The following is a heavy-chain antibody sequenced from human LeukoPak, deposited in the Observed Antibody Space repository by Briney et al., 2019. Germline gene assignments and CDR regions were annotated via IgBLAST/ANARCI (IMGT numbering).Heavy chain of an antibody. CDR2: INPNSGGT. J-gene: IGHJ6*03. D-gene: IGHD6-13*01. CDR1: GYTFTGYY. Sequence: ASVKVSCKASGYTFTGYYMHWVRQAPGQGLEWMGWINPNSGGTNYAQEFQGRVTMTRDTSISTAYMELSRLRSDDTAVYYCARDKRHSSSWYYYYYYMDVWGKGTTVTVSS. V-gene: IGHV1-2*02. CDR3: ARDKRHSSSWYYYYYYMDV.